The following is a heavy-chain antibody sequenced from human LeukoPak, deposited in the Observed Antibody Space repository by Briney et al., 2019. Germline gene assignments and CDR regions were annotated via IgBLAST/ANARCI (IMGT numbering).Heavy chain of an antibody. CDR3: ARVAVAGWDY. CDR2: INHSGST. D-gene: IGHD6-19*01. CDR1: GGSFSGYY. Sequence: SETLSLTCAVYGGSFSGYYWSWIRQPPGKGLEWIGEINHSGSTNYNPSLKSRVTISVDTSKNQFSLKLSSVTAADTAVYYCARVAVAGWDYWGQGTLVTVSS. J-gene: IGHJ4*02. V-gene: IGHV4-34*01.